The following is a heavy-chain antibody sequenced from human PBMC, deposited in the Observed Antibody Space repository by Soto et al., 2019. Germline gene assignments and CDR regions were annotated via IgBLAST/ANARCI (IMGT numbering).Heavy chain of an antibody. CDR2: IDPSDSYT. CDR1: GYSFTSYW. Sequence: PGESLKISCKGSGYSFTSYWISWVRQMPGKGLEWMGRIDPSDSYTNYSPSFQGHVTISADKSISTAYLQWSSLKASDTAMYYYARQRPAGYDFWSGPTGWFDPWGQGTLVT. V-gene: IGHV5-10-1*01. CDR3: ARQRPAGYDFWSGPTGWFDP. J-gene: IGHJ5*02. D-gene: IGHD3-3*01.